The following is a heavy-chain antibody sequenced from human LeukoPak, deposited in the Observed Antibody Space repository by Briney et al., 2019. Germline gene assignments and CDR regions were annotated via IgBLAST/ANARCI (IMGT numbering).Heavy chain of an antibody. CDR1: GGSFSGYY. CDR2: IYHSGST. V-gene: IGHV4-38-2*01. CDR3: AASEWSNNWFDP. D-gene: IGHD3-3*01. Sequence: SETLSLTCAVYGGSFSGYYWGWIRQPPGKGLEWIGSIYHSGSTYYNPSLKSRVTISVDTSKNQFSLKLSSVTAADTAVYYCAASEWSNNWFDPWGQGTLVTVSS. J-gene: IGHJ5*02.